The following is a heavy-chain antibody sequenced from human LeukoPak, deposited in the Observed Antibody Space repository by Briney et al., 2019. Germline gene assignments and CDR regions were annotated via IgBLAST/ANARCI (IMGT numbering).Heavy chain of an antibody. Sequence: PGGSLRLSCAASGFTFSSYGMHWVRQAPGKGLEWVAVISYDGSNKYYADSVKGRFTISRDNSKNTLYLQMNSLRAEDTAVYYCAKDITNRGSLGYWGQGTLVTVSS. V-gene: IGHV3-30*18. CDR2: ISYDGSNK. CDR3: AKDITNRGSLGY. D-gene: IGHD7-27*01. J-gene: IGHJ4*02. CDR1: GFTFSSYG.